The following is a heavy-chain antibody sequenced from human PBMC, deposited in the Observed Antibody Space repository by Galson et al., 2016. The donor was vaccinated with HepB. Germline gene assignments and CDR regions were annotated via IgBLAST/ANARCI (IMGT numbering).Heavy chain of an antibody. CDR3: ARAYQYTLDY. CDR1: GLTFSRFW. V-gene: IGHV3-7*04. Sequence: SLRLSCAASGLTFSRFWMTWVRQAPGKGLEWVANINQDGSEKHYLDSVRGRFTISRANAKNSLYLQMNSLRAEDTAVYFCARAYQYTLDYWGQGTLVTVSS. CDR2: INQDGSEK. J-gene: IGHJ4*02. D-gene: IGHD1-1*01.